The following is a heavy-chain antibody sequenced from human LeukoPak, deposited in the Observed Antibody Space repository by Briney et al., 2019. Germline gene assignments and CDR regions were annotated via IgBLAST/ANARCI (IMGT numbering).Heavy chain of an antibody. D-gene: IGHD3-16*01. CDR1: GFTVSTNY. CDR2: FYGGGST. J-gene: IGHJ4*02. V-gene: IGHV3-66*01. Sequence: PGGSLRLSCAASGFTVSTNYMSWVRQAPGKGLEWVSVFYGGGSTYYADSVKDRFTISRDISKNTLFLQMNSPRTEDTAMYYCAGGTSRFNFDYWGQGTLV. CDR3: AGGTSRFNFDY.